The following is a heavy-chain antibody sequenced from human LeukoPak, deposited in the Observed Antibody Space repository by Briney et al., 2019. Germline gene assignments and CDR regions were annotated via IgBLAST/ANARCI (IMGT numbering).Heavy chain of an antibody. Sequence: GGSLRLSCAASGSDFSTYAMTWGRQAPGKALEWCSAVTGSTSNTFYADSVKARFTISRDNSKNMLYLEMNSLRVDDTAIYYCAKDRSSSTSCSNYWGRGTLVTVSS. D-gene: IGHD2-2*01. CDR2: VTGSTSNT. CDR3: AKDRSSSTSCSNY. V-gene: IGHV3-23*01. J-gene: IGHJ4*02. CDR1: GSDFSTYA.